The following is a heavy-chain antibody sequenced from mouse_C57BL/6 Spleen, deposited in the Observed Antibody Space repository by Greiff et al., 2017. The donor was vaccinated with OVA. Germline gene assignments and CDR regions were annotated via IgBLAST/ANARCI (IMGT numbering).Heavy chain of an antibody. J-gene: IGHJ2*01. V-gene: IGHV6-3*01. CDR1: GFTFSNYW. D-gene: IGHD6-1*01. CDR2: IRLKSDNYAT. Sequence: EVKLVESGGGLVQPGGSMKLSCVASGFTFSNYWMNWVRQSPEKGLEWVAQIRLKSDNYATHYAESVKGRFTISRDDSKSSVYLQMNNLRAEDTGIYYCTAASYFDYWGQGTTLTVSS. CDR3: TAASYFDY.